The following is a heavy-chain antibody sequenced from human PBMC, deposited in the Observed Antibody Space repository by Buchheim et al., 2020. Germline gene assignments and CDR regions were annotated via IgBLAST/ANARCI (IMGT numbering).Heavy chain of an antibody. D-gene: IGHD6-13*01. Sequence: QVQLVESGGGVVQPGRSLRLSCAASGFTFSSYAMHWVRQAPGKGLEWVAVISYDGSNKYYADSVKGRFTISRDNSKNTLYLRKNSLRAEDTAMYYCARGVYSSIEYRYYYTGMYVWGQGT. CDR3: ARGVYSSIEYRYYYTGMYV. J-gene: IGHJ6*02. V-gene: IGHV3-30-3*01. CDR2: ISYDGSNK. CDR1: GFTFSSYA.